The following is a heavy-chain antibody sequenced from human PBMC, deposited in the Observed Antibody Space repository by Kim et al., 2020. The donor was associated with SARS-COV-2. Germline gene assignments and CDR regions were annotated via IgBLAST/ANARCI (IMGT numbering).Heavy chain of an antibody. J-gene: IGHJ3*02. CDR1: GGSISSYY. D-gene: IGHD6-19*01. CDR2: IYYSGST. V-gene: IGHV4-59*01. Sequence: SETLSLTCTVSGGSISSYYWSWIRQPPGKGLEWIGYIYYSGSTNYNPSLKSRVTISVDTSKNQFSLKLSSVTAADTAVYYCASARRAVAPIDAFDIWGQGTMVTVSS. CDR3: ASARRAVAPIDAFDI.